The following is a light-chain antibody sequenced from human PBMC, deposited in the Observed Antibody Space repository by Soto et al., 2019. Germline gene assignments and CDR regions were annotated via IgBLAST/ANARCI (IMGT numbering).Light chain of an antibody. CDR2: WAS. Sequence: DIVMTQSPDSLAVSLGERATINCKSSQSVLYSSNNKNYLAWYQQKAGQPPKLLIYWASTRESGVPDRFSGSGYGADFTLTISSLQAEDVAVYYCKQYYNTPQTFGQGTKVEIK. CDR1: QSVLYSSNNKNY. V-gene: IGKV4-1*01. CDR3: KQYYNTPQT. J-gene: IGKJ1*01.